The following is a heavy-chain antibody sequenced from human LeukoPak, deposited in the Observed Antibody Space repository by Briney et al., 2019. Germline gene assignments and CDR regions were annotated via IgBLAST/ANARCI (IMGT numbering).Heavy chain of an antibody. D-gene: IGHD3-10*01. CDR3: ARLRGFTYFDY. CDR2: ISTSGSTI. J-gene: IGHJ4*02. CDR1: GFTFSSYE. V-gene: IGHV3-48*03. Sequence: PGGSLSLSCAASGFTFSSYEMNWVRQAPGEGLEWVSYISTSGSTIYYAHSVKGRFTISTDNAKNSLYLQMNSLRAEDTAVYYCARLRGFTYFDYWGQGTLVTVSS.